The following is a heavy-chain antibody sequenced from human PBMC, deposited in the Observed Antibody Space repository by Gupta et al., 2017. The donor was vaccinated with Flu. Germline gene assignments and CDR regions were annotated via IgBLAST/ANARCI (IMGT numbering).Heavy chain of an antibody. Sequence: SGYYWSWIRQSPGKGLEWIGEINHSGSTNYNPSLKSRVTMSLDTPENQFYLKMTSVTAADTAVHYCAREGRGGATIAAFDMWGQGTMVTVSS. CDR3: AREGRGGATIAAFDM. V-gene: IGHV4-34*01. CDR1: SGYY. J-gene: IGHJ3*02. CDR2: INHSGST. D-gene: IGHD1-26*01.